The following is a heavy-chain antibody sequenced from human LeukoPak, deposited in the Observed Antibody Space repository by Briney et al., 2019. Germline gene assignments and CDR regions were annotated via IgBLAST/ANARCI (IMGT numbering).Heavy chain of an antibody. J-gene: IGHJ6*02. CDR3: ATAPILRGEGGEHCKYGMDV. CDR1: VGSISSGNW. Sequence: SETLSLTCGVSVGSISSGNWWSWVRQSPGKGLEWIGEIYHNGTPNYNPSLKSRVTISADTFKNHFSLKLTSVTAADTAVYYCATAPILRGEGGEHCKYGMDVWGQGTTVIVSS. V-gene: IGHV4/OR15-8*01. CDR2: IYHNGTP. D-gene: IGHD2-2*02.